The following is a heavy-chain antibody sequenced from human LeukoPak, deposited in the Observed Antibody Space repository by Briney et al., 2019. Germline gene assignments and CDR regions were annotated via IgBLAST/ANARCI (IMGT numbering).Heavy chain of an antibody. CDR1: GYTFTGYY. V-gene: IGHV1-69*13. Sequence: SVKVSCKASGYTFTGYYMHWVRQAPGQGLEWMGGIIPIFGTANYAQKFQGRVTITADESTSTAYMELSSLRSEDTAVYYCALDRDGYNLYDIWGQGTMVTVSS. CDR2: IIPIFGTA. CDR3: ALDRDGYNLYDI. J-gene: IGHJ3*02. D-gene: IGHD5-24*01.